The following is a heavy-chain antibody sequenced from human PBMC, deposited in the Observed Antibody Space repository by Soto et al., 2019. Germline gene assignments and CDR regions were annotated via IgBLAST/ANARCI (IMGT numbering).Heavy chain of an antibody. CDR1: GGTFSSYA. CDR2: IIPIFGTA. V-gene: IGHV1-69*13. CDR3: ARGHYYDSSGSSDLAADDFDI. D-gene: IGHD3-22*01. Sequence: ASVKVSCTASGGTFSSYAISWVRQAPGQRLEWMGGIIPIFGTANYAQKFQGRVTITADESTSTAYMELSSLRSEDTAVYYCARGHYYDSSGSSDLAADDFDIWVQGTIVTVS. J-gene: IGHJ3*02.